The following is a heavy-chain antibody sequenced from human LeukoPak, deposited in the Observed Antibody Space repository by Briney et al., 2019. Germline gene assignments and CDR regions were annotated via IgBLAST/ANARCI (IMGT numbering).Heavy chain of an antibody. Sequence: ASVKVSCKASGYTFTSYDINWVRQAPGQGLEWMGWISAYNGNTNYAQKPQGRVTMTTDTSTSTAYMELRSLRSDDTAVYYCARDKTRSGSYYIAPDHFDYWGQGTLVTVSS. V-gene: IGHV1-18*01. CDR3: ARDKTRSGSYYIAPDHFDY. J-gene: IGHJ4*02. CDR2: ISAYNGNT. D-gene: IGHD3-10*01. CDR1: GYTFTSYD.